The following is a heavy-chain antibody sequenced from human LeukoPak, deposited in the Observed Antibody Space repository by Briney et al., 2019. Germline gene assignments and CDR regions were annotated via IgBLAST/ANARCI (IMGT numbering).Heavy chain of an antibody. D-gene: IGHD6-13*01. J-gene: IGHJ6*02. CDR2: IRHDGSIK. CDR1: GFTFSTYA. Sequence: PGGSLRLPCAASGFTFSTYAMHWVRQAPGQGLDWVAFIRHDGSIKYYADSVKGRFTISGDNSKNTLYLQMNSLRAEDTAVYYCAKDLDPSSSWYSPYYYYGMDVWGQGTTVTVSS. V-gene: IGHV3-30*02. CDR3: AKDLDPSSSWYSPYYYYGMDV.